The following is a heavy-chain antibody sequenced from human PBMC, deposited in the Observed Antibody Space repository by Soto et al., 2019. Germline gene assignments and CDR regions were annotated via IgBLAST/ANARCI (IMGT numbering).Heavy chain of an antibody. J-gene: IGHJ4*02. D-gene: IGHD3-10*01. CDR1: GGTLRSYT. CDR3: ATRRGDGYNDY. CDR2: IIPIFGIA. V-gene: IGHV1-69*02. Sequence: QVQLVQSGAEVKKPGSSVKVSCKASGGTLRSYTISWVLQTPEQGLEWMGRIIPIFGIANYAQKFQGRVTIPAGKSTSTAYMGLSSLRSEDTAVYYCATRRGDGYNDYWGQGTLVTVSS.